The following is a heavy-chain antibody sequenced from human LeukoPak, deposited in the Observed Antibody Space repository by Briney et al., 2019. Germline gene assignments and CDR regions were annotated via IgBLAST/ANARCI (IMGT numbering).Heavy chain of an antibody. D-gene: IGHD3-10*01. V-gene: IGHV4-4*07. CDR2: IYTSGST. CDR1: GGSISSYY. J-gene: IGHJ5*02. CDR3: ARRVSSTYSYGSGSYRNWFDP. Sequence: SETLSLTCTVSGGSISSYYWSWIRQPAGKGLEWIGRIYTSGSTNYNPSLKSRVTISVDTSKNQFSLKLSSVTAADTAVYYCARRVSSTYSYGSGSYRNWFDPWGQGTLVTVSS.